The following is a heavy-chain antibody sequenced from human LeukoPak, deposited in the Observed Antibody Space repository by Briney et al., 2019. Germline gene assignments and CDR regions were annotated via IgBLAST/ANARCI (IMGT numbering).Heavy chain of an antibody. CDR2: INPNSGGT. Sequence: ASVKVSCKASGYTFTGYYMHWVRQAPGQGLEWMGRINPNSGGTNYAQKFQGRVTVTRDTSTSTVHVELSGLRSEDTAVYYCARDQEGFDYWGQGTLVTVSS. J-gene: IGHJ4*02. V-gene: IGHV1-2*06. CDR1: GYTFTGYY. CDR3: ARDQEGFDY.